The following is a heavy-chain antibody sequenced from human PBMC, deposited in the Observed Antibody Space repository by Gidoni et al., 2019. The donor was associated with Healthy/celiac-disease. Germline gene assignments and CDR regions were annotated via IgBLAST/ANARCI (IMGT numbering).Heavy chain of an antibody. V-gene: IGHV3-48*03. D-gene: IGHD2-21*02. CDR3: ARDGTVVTPFDY. CDR2: IRSSGSTI. J-gene: IGHJ4*02. Sequence: EVQLVESGGGLVQPGGSLRLACAASGFPFSSYEMNWVRQAPGKGLEWVSYIRSSGSTIYYADSVKGRFTISRDNAKNSLYLQMNSLRAEDTAVYYCARDGTVVTPFDYWGQGTLVTVSS. CDR1: GFPFSSYE.